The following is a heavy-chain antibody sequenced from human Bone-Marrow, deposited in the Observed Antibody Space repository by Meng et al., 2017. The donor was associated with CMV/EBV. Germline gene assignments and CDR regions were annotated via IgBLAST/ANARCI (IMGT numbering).Heavy chain of an antibody. CDR2: INPSGGST. V-gene: IGHV1-46*01. CDR3: ARGGTGVRFLEWLTPDYFDY. J-gene: IGHJ4*02. CDR1: GYTSTSYY. D-gene: IGHD3-3*01. Sequence: ASLMVSCKASGYTSTSYYMHCVRQAPGQGLEWRGIINPSGGSTSYAQKFQGRVTMTRDTSTSTVYMELSSLRSEDTAVYYCARGGTGVRFLEWLTPDYFDYWGQGTLVTVSS.